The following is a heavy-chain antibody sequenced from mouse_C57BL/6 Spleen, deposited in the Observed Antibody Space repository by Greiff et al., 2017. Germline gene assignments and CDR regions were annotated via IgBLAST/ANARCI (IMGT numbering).Heavy chain of an antibody. D-gene: IGHD1-1*01. CDR2: ISYDGSN. J-gene: IGHJ1*03. Sequence: EVQLQESGPGLVKPSQSLSLTCSVTGYSITSGYYWNWIRQFPGNKLEWMGYISYDGSNNYNPSLKNRISITRDTSKNQFFLKLNSVTTEDTATYYCARDRGFITTVVGYFDVWGTGTTVTVSS. CDR1: GYSITSGYY. CDR3: ARDRGFITTVVGYFDV. V-gene: IGHV3-6*01.